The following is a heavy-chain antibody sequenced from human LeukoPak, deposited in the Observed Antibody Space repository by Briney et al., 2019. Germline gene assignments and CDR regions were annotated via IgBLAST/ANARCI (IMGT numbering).Heavy chain of an antibody. J-gene: IGHJ4*02. V-gene: IGHV3-23*01. CDR3: AKDKSVYFDY. CDR1: GFTFSSSA. CDR2: ISGSGKNT. Sequence: QPGGSLRLSCEASGFTFSSSAMSWVRQAPGKGLEWVSGISGSGKNTYYADSVKGRFTISRDNSKTLYLQMNSLRAEDTAVYYCAKDKSVYFDYWGQGTLVSVSS.